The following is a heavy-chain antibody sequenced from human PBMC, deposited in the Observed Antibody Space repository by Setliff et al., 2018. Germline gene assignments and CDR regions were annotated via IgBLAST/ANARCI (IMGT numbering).Heavy chain of an antibody. V-gene: IGHV1-69*10. Sequence: ASVKVSCKASGGTFSSYAISWVRQAPGQGLEWMGGIIPILGIANYAQKLQGRVTMTRNTSISTAYMELSSLRSEDTAVYYCARARRTVVVVAATIFDYWGQGTLVTVSS. CDR3: ARARRTVVVVAATIFDY. J-gene: IGHJ4*02. D-gene: IGHD2-15*01. CDR1: GGTFSSYA. CDR2: IIPILGIA.